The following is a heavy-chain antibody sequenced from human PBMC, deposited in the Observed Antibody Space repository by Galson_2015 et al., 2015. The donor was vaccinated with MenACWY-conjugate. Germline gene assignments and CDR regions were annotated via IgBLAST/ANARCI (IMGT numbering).Heavy chain of an antibody. Sequence: SLRLSCAPSGFTFSSYAMGWVRQAPGKGLEWVSSISGSGVRTYYADSVKGRFTISRDNSKNTLYLQMISLRAEDTAIYYCAKDKVDMSTVTTWGAFEIWGQGTMVTVSS. J-gene: IGHJ3*02. CDR1: GFTFSSYA. D-gene: IGHD4-17*01. V-gene: IGHV3-23*01. CDR3: AKDKVDMSTVTTWGAFEI. CDR2: ISGSGVRT.